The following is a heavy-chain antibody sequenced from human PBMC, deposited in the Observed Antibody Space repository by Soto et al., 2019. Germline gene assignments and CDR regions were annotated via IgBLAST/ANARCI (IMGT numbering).Heavy chain of an antibody. D-gene: IGHD3-3*01. Sequence: SETLSLTCAVSGYSISSGYYWGWIRLPPGKGLEWIGSIYHSGSTYYSPSLKSRVTIFVDMSKNQFSLNVTSVTAADTAVYYGARGLEWSGNDYWGQGTLVTVPQ. V-gene: IGHV4-38-2*01. J-gene: IGHJ4*02. CDR1: GYSISSGYY. CDR3: ARGLEWSGNDY. CDR2: IYHSGST.